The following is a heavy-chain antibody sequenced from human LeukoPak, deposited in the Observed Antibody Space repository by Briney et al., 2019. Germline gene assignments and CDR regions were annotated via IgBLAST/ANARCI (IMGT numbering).Heavy chain of an antibody. V-gene: IGHV1-18*01. J-gene: IGHJ4*02. CDR3: ARERYCSSTSCYYFDY. CDR2: ISAYNGNT. CDR1: GYTFTSYG. Sequence: ASVKVSCKASGYTFTSYGISWVRQAPGQGLEWMGWISAYNGNTNYAQKLQGRVTMTTDTSTSTAYVELRSLRSDDTAVYYCARERYCSSTSCYYFDYWGQGTLVTVSS. D-gene: IGHD2-2*01.